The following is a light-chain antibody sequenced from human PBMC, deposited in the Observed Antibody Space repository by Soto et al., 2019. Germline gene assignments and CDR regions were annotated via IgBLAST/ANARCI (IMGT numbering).Light chain of an antibody. Sequence: QSVLTQPASVSGSPGQSITISCTGTSSDIGSYDLVSWYQQHPGTAPKLIIYEVTKRPSGVSTRFSGSKSGNTASLTISGLQAVDEDDYYCCSFEDFNYVFGNGTKVTVL. J-gene: IGLJ1*01. CDR2: EVT. CDR1: SSDIGSYDL. V-gene: IGLV2-23*02. CDR3: CSFEDFNYV.